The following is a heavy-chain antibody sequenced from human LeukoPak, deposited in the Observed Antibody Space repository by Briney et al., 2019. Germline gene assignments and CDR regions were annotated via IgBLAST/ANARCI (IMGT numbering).Heavy chain of an antibody. CDR2: INHSGST. V-gene: IGHV4-34*01. D-gene: IGHD3-10*01. CDR1: GGSFSGYY. J-gene: IGHJ3*02. Sequence: SETLSLTCAVYGGSFSGYYWSWIRQPPGKGLEWIGEINHSGSTNYNPSLKSRVTISVDTSKNQFSLKLSSVTAADTAVYYCARCHISSWFSGRAFDIWGQGTMVTVSS. CDR3: ARCHISSWFSGRAFDI.